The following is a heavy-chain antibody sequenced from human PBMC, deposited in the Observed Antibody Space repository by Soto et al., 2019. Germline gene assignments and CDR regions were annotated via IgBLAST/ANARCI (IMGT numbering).Heavy chain of an antibody. J-gene: IGHJ4*02. CDR3: ARGPCSGGNCYFDS. CDR2: ISGSGDST. Sequence: PGGSLRLSCAASGFTFSNYAMNWVRQAPGKGLEWVSGISGSGDSTYYTNSVKGRFTISRDNSKNTLYLQMNSLRAEDSAVYYCARGPCSGGNCYFDSWGQGTLVTVSS. V-gene: IGHV3-23*01. D-gene: IGHD2-15*01. CDR1: GFTFSNYA.